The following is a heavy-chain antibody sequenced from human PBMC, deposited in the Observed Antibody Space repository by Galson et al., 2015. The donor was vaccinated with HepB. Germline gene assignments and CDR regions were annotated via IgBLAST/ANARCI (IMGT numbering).Heavy chain of an antibody. CDR1: GFTFSDAW. Sequence: SLRLSCAASGFTFSDAWMSWVRQAPGKGLEWIGFIKVKVDGGTTDYAAPVKGRFTISRDDLKNTLYLQMDSLKTEDTAVYYCTTDLGSGWYARWGQGIPVTVSS. CDR3: TTDLGSGWYAR. J-gene: IGHJ4*02. D-gene: IGHD6-19*01. V-gene: IGHV3-15*01. CDR2: IKVKVDGGTT.